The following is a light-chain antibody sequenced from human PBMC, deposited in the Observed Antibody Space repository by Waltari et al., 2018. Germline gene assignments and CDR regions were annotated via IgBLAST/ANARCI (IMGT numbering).Light chain of an antibody. CDR3: QQLETYPIT. V-gene: IGKV1-9*01. CDR1: QDISKS. CDR2: AAS. J-gene: IGKJ5*01. Sequence: IQLTQSPSSLSASVGDRVTITCRAGQDISKSLAWYQQKPGKAPKLLIYAASSLQGWVPSRFSGSGSETDFALTVSSLQPEDSATYYCQQLETYPITFGQGTRLEIK.